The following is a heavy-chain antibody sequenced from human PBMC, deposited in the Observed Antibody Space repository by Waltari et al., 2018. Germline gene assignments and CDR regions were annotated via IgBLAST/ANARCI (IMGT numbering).Heavy chain of an antibody. CDR1: GFTFSSYS. CDR2: ISSSSSYI. Sequence: EVQLVESGGGLVKPGGSLRLSCAASGFTFSSYSMNWVRQAPGKGLEWVSSISSSSSYIYYADSVKGRFTISRDNAKNSLYLQMNSLRAEDTAVYYCAREGYSRDITGTIRGSYALDYWGQGTLVTVSS. D-gene: IGHD1-7*01. CDR3: AREGYSRDITGTIRGSYALDY. V-gene: IGHV3-21*01. J-gene: IGHJ4*02.